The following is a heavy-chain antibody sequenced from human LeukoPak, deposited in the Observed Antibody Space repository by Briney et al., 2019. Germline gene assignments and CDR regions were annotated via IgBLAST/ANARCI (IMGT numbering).Heavy chain of an antibody. J-gene: IGHJ4*02. CDR2: IDPSDSYT. CDR3: ARHRAYAILTGYFYFDY. Sequence: GESLTISCKGSGYSFTSYCISWVRQMPGKGLEWMGRIDPSDSYTNYSPSFQGHVTISADKSISTAYLQCSSLKASDTAMYYCARHRAYAILTGYFYFDYWGQGTLVTVSS. V-gene: IGHV5-10-1*01. CDR1: GYSFTSYC. D-gene: IGHD3-9*01.